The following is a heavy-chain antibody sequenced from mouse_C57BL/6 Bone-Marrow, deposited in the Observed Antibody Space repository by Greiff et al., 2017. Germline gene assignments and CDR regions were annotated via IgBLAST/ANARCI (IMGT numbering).Heavy chain of an antibody. CDR1: GYTFTSYW. V-gene: IGHV1-72*01. CDR2: IDPNSGGT. D-gene: IGHD1-1*01. Sequence: QVQLQQPGAELVKPGASVKLSCKASGYTFTSYWKHWVKQRPGRGLEWIGRIDPNSGGTKYNEKFKSKATLTVDKPSSTAYMQLSSLTYEDSAVYYCARGGNYYGSSYVDWYFDVWGTGTTVTVSS. J-gene: IGHJ1*03. CDR3: ARGGNYYGSSYVDWYFDV.